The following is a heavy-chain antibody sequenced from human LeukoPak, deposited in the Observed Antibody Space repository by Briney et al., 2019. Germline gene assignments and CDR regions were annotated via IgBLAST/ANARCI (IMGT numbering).Heavy chain of an antibody. Sequence: PGGSLRLSCAASGFTVSYNYMSWVRQAPGKGLVWVSRINSDGSSTSYADSVKGRFTISRDNSKNTLYLQMNSLRAEDTAVYYCAKDRWYYDSKENDYWGQGTLVTVSS. CDR2: INSDGSST. J-gene: IGHJ4*02. CDR1: GFTVSYNY. D-gene: IGHD3-22*01. CDR3: AKDRWYYDSKENDY. V-gene: IGHV3-74*01.